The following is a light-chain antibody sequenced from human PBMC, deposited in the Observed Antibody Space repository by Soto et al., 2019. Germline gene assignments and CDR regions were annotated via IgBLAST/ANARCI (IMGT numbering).Light chain of an antibody. J-gene: IGKJ1*01. CDR1: QSVNSYS. V-gene: IGKV3-20*01. Sequence: EIVFTQAPGTLSLSPGEGATLSCRASQSVNSYSLAWYQQKPGQAPRLLIYGASTRATGIPDRFRGSGSGTDFTLTISRLEPEDFAVYWCQQYGSSLTFS. CDR2: GAS. CDR3: QQYGSSLT.